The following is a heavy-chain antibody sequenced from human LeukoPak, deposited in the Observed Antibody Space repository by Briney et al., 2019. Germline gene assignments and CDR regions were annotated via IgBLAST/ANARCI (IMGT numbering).Heavy chain of an antibody. CDR2: IYYSGST. V-gene: IGHV4-39*07. D-gene: IGHD3-10*01. Sequence: KPSETLSLACTVSGGSISSSSYYWGWIRQPPGKGLEWIGSIYYSGSTYYNPSLKSRVTISVDTSKNQFSLKLSSVTAADTAVYYCARGDHRYYYSSGSYFAWGQGTLVTVSS. J-gene: IGHJ5*02. CDR3: ARGDHRYYYSSGSYFA. CDR1: GGSISSSSYY.